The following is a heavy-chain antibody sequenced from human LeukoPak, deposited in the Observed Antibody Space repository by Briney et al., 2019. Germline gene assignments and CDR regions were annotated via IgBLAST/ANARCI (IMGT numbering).Heavy chain of an antibody. D-gene: IGHD2-2*01. J-gene: IGHJ5*02. V-gene: IGHV6-1*01. CDR2: TYFRSQWYQ. CDR1: GDSVSSNSAA. CDR3: SSGWALSS. Sequence: SQTLSLTCAISGDSVSSNSAARNWIRQSPSRGLEWLGRTYFRSQWYQDYAVSVKGRITIDSDTSKNQFSLHLSSVTPGDTAVYYCSSGWALSSWGQGTLVTVSS.